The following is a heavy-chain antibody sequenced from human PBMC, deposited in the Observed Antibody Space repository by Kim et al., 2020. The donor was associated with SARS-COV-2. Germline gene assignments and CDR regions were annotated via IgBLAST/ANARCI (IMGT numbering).Heavy chain of an antibody. D-gene: IGHD3-9*01. J-gene: IGHJ6*02. CDR2: ISYDGSNK. CDR3: AKDDWARKGLAPSEYGMDV. Sequence: GGSLRLSCAASGFTFSSYGMHWVRQAPGKGLEWVAVISYDGSNKYYADSVKGRFTISRDNSKNTLYLQMNSLRAEDTAVYYCAKDDWARKGLAPSEYGMDVWGQGTTVTVSS. V-gene: IGHV3-30*18. CDR1: GFTFSSYG.